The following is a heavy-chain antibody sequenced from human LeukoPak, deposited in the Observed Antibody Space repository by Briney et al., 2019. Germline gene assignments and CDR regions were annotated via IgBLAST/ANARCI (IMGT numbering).Heavy chain of an antibody. D-gene: IGHD1-20*01. V-gene: IGHV3-23*01. CDR3: AKPKDNSLYCFDY. Sequence: PGGALRLSCAASAFTFRSYAMSWVRQAGGKXLEWVSAISGSGGSTYYADSVKGRFTISRDNSKNTLYLQMSSLRAEDTAVYYCAKPKDNSLYCFDYWGQGTLVTVSS. CDR2: ISGSGGST. J-gene: IGHJ4*02. CDR1: AFTFRSYA.